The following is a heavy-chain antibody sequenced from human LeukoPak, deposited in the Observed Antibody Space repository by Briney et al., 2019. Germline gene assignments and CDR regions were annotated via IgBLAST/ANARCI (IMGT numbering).Heavy chain of an antibody. CDR1: GFTFSSYG. J-gene: IGHJ6*03. V-gene: IGHV3-23*01. D-gene: IGHD3-16*01. CDR3: ARRFGAARDDYMDV. Sequence: PGGTLRLSCAASGFTFSSYGMSWVRQAPGKGLEWVSTISGRRDSTSYADSVKGRFTISRDNSKNTLYLQMSSLRAEDTAVYYCARRFGAARDDYMDVWGKGTTVTVSS. CDR2: ISGRRDST.